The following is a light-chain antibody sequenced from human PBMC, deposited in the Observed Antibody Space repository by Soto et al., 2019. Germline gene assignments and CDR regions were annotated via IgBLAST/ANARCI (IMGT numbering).Light chain of an antibody. V-gene: IGKV3-11*01. CDR1: QSVSSY. Sequence: EIVLTQSAATLSLPPGERATLTCRASQSVSSYLAWSQQKPGQAPRLLIYDASNRATGVPARFSGSGSGPEFTLTNSSLEPEDFAVYSCLRRSNLPFTFGPDTKVHVK. CDR3: LRRSNLPFT. J-gene: IGKJ3*01. CDR2: DAS.